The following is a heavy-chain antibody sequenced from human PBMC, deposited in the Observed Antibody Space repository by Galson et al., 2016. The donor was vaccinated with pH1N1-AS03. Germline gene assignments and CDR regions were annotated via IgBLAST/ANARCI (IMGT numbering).Heavy chain of an antibody. J-gene: IGHJ4*02. Sequence: SLRLSCAASGFTFDYFYMSWIRQAPGKGLEWISFISTAGITTHYADSVKGRFTISRDNANNSLYLEMTSLRPEDTAIYYCARNWNYFNLWGQGVLVTASS. V-gene: IGHV3-11*01. CDR2: ISTAGITT. D-gene: IGHD1-1*01. CDR3: ARNWNYFNL. CDR1: GFTFDYFY.